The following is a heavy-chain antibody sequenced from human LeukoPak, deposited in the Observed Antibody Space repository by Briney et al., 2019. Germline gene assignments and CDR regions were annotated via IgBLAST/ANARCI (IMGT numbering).Heavy chain of an antibody. V-gene: IGHV3-74*01. CDR2: INSDGSST. CDR3: ARDYLGYSYGFFDY. D-gene: IGHD5-18*01. J-gene: IGHJ4*02. Sequence: GGSLRLSCAASGFTFSSYWMHWVRQAPGKGLVWVSRINSDGSSTSYADSVKGRFTISRDNAKNTLYLQMDSLRAEDTAVYYCARDYLGYSYGFFDYWGQGTLVTVSS. CDR1: GFTFSSYW.